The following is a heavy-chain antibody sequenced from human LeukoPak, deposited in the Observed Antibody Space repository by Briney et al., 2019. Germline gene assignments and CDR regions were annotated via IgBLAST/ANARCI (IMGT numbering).Heavy chain of an antibody. D-gene: IGHD3-22*01. Sequence: DSVKGRFSISRDNSKNTLYLQMNSLRAEDTAVYYCARGIASSGYYSDYYYYYGMDVWGQGTTVTVSS. CDR3: ARGIASSGYYSDYYYYYGMDV. J-gene: IGHJ6*02. V-gene: IGHV3-53*01.